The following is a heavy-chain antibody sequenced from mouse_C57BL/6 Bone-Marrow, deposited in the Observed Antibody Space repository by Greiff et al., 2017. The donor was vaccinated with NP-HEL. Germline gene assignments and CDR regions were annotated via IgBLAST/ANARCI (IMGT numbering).Heavy chain of an antibody. J-gene: IGHJ2*02. Sequence: QVPLKESGPGLVAPSQSLSITCTVSGFSLTRYAISWVRQPQGTGLEWLGVIWTGGGPDYTSALTFRLSISKYNSKSQFFLKRNSLPTYDTAMYYCARNGRDHFDYWGQGTSLTVSS. V-gene: IGHV2-9-1*01. CDR1: GFSLTRYA. D-gene: IGHD3-3*01. CDR3: ARNGRDHFDY. CDR2: IWTGGGP.